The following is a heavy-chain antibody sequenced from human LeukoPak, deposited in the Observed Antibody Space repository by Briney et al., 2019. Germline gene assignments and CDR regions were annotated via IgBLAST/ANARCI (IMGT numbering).Heavy chain of an antibody. CDR3: ARDPGSGSYRFDY. V-gene: IGHV4-59*01. CDR1: GGSISSYY. D-gene: IGHD3-10*01. J-gene: IGHJ4*02. CDR2: IYYSGST. Sequence: SSETLSFTCTVSGGSISSYYWSWIRQPPGKGLEWIGYIYYSGSTNYNPSLKSRVTISVDTSKNQFSLKLSSVTAADTAVYYCARDPGSGSYRFDYWGQGTLVTVSS.